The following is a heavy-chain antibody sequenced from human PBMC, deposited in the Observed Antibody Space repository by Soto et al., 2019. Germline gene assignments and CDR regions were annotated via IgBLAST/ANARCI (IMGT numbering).Heavy chain of an antibody. V-gene: IGHV3-30-3*01. CDR3: ARHRGEVLLVLRFFDY. Sequence: QVQLVQSGGGVVQPGMSLRLSCAASGFSLSGYAMHWVRQAPGKGLEWVAVISVDGSDKYYADSVKGRFTISRDNSRNTLYLQMNSLRVEDTAVYYCARHRGEVLLVLRFFDYWGQGTLVTVSS. D-gene: IGHD1-26*01. CDR2: ISVDGSDK. J-gene: IGHJ4*02. CDR1: GFSLSGYA.